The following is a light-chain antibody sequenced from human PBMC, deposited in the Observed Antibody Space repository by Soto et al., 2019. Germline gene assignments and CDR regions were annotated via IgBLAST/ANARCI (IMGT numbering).Light chain of an antibody. CDR2: DVS. Sequence: QSAQAQPASVSGSPGLSITISCTGTSSDVGAYNFVSWYQQHPDKAPKLMIFDVSNRPPGVSNRFSGSKSGNTASLTISGLQSEDEAEYYCGSYTTSSNYVFGTGTKVTVL. CDR3: GSYTTSSNYV. V-gene: IGLV2-14*03. CDR1: SSDVGAYNF. J-gene: IGLJ1*01.